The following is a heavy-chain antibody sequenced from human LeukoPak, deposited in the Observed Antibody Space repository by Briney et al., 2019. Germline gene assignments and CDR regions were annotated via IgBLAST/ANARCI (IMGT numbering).Heavy chain of an antibody. CDR2: IYDSGTT. Sequence: LRLSCAASGFTFSSYGMNWVRQAPGKGLEWIGYIYDSGTTYYNPSLKSRVTISLHTSESQFSLKLSSVTAADTAVYFCARDRTGYFFDDWGQGTLVTVSS. V-gene: IGHV4-31*02. J-gene: IGHJ4*02. CDR3: ARDRTGYFFDD. CDR1: GFTFSSYG.